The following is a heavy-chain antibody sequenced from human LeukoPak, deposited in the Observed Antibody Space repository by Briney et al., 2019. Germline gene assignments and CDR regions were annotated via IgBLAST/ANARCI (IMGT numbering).Heavy chain of an antibody. CDR2: ISGSGGST. D-gene: IGHD3-22*01. CDR1: GFTFSSYA. J-gene: IGHJ4*02. V-gene: IGHV3-23*01. CDR3: AKGGKDYYDSSGYPYYFDY. Sequence: GGSLRLSCAASGFTFSSYAMSWVRQAPGKGLEWVSAISGSGGSTYYADSVKGRFTISRDNSKNTLYLQMNSLRAEDTAVYYCAKGGKDYYDSSGYPYYFDYWGREPWSPSPQ.